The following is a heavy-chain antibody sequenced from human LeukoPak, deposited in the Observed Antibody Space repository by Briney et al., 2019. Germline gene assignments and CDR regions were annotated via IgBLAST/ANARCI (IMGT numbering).Heavy chain of an antibody. J-gene: IGHJ4*02. D-gene: IGHD5-24*01. Sequence: GGSLRLSCAASGFTASSNYMSWVRQAPGKGLEWVSIIYSADNTYYADSVKGRFIISRDNAKNSLYLQMNSLRIEDMALYYCARGRWNYMDYWGQGTLVTVSS. CDR2: IYSADNT. V-gene: IGHV3-53*05. CDR3: ARGRWNYMDY. CDR1: GFTASSNY.